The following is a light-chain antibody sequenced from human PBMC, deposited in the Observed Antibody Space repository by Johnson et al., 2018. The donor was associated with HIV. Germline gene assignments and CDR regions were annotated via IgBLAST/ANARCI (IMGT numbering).Light chain of an antibody. J-gene: IGLJ1*01. CDR1: SSNIGNNY. CDR2: ENN. CDR3: GTWDNSLSTGGV. V-gene: IGLV1-51*02. Sequence: QSMLTQPPSVSAAPGQKVTISCSGSSSNIGNNYVSWYQQLPGTAPKLLIYENNKRPSRIPDRFSGSKSGTSATLGITGLQTGDEADYYCGTWDNSLSTGGVFGTGTKVTVL.